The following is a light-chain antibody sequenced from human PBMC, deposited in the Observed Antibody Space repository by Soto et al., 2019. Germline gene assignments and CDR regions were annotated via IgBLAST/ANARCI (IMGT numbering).Light chain of an antibody. V-gene: IGKV1-16*01. CDR3: QQCETYPFT. CDR2: GTS. CDR1: QGIDSY. J-gene: IGKJ3*01. Sequence: DIQMTQSPSSLSASVGDRVTITCRASQGIDSYLAWFQQKPGETPKSLIFGTSNLQNGVPSRFSGSGSGTEFTLTISSLQPEDFATYYCQQCETYPFTFGPGTTVDIK.